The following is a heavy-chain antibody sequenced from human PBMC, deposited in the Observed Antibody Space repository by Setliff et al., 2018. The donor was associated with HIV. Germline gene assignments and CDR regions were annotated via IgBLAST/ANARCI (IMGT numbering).Heavy chain of an antibody. CDR3: ARVPYRSAWFSGGHDAFDI. Sequence: ASVKVSCKASGYTFTGYYIHWVRQAPGQGLQWMGWINPNSGGTNYAQKFRGRVTMTRDTSITTAYMEMRSPRSDDTAVYFCARVPYRSAWFSGGHDAFDIWGQGTMVTVSS. CDR1: GYTFTGYY. D-gene: IGHD6-19*01. CDR2: INPNSGGT. J-gene: IGHJ3*02. V-gene: IGHV1-2*02.